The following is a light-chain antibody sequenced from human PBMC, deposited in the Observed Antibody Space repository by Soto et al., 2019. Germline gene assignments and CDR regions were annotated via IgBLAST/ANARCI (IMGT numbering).Light chain of an antibody. CDR3: QQYNNWALFT. CDR2: GAS. CDR1: QSVSSN. Sequence: EIVMTPSPATLSVSPGARATLSSGASQSVSSNLAWYQQKPGQAPRLLIYGASTRATGIPARFSGSGSGTEFTLTISSLQSEDFAVYYCQQYNNWALFTFGPGTKVDI. V-gene: IGKV3-15*01. J-gene: IGKJ3*01.